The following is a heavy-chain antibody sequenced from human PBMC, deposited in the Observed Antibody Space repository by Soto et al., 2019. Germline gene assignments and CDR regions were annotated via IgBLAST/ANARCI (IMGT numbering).Heavy chain of an antibody. V-gene: IGHV4-59*01. Sequence: LSLTCTVSGGSISSYYWSWIRQPPGKGLEWIGYIYYSGSTNYNPSLKSRVTISVDTSKNQFSLKLNSVTAADTAVYYCARGDSSGLGYWGQGTLVTVSS. D-gene: IGHD6-19*01. CDR1: GGSISSYY. CDR2: IYYSGST. CDR3: ARGDSSGLGY. J-gene: IGHJ4*02.